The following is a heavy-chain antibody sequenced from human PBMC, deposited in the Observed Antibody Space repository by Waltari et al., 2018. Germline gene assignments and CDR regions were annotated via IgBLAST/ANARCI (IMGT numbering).Heavy chain of an antibody. Sequence: EVQLIETGGGLIQPGGSLRLSCAASGITFGNSHMSWVRQAPVKGLEWVSDIFGDVRTSYAEAVRGRFTISTDTSKNTLYLQMSSLTFEDTATYYCATVCEGTSGYYHYWGQGTLVTVSS. CDR1: GITFGNSH. V-gene: IGHV3-53*02. CDR3: ATVCEGTSGYYHY. D-gene: IGHD3-22*01. CDR2: IFGDVRT. J-gene: IGHJ4*02.